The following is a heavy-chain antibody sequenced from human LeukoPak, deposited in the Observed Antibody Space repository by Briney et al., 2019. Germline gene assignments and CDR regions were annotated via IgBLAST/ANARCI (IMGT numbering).Heavy chain of an antibody. CDR1: GFTFSSSG. CDR3: ARENGFDY. V-gene: IGHV3-30*19. CDR2: ISYDGSNK. Sequence: AGGSLRLSCAASGFTFSSSGMHWVRQAPGKRLEWVAVISYDGSNKYYADSVKGRFTISRDNSKNTLYLQMNSLRAEDTAVYYCARENGFDYWGQGTLVTVSS. D-gene: IGHD2-8*01. J-gene: IGHJ4*02.